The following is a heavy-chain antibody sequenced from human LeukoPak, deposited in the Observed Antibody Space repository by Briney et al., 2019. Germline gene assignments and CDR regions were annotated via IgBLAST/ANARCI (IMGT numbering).Heavy chain of an antibody. CDR1: GFTFSSYS. D-gene: IGHD4-17*01. V-gene: IGHV3-30*03. CDR3: ARDPKNGDFLVEY. J-gene: IGHJ4*02. Sequence: GGSLRLSCAASGFTFSSYSMNWVRQAPGKGLEWVAVISYDGSNKYYADSVKGRFTISRDNSKNTLYLQMNSLRVEDTAVYYCARDPKNGDFLVEYWGQGTLVTVSS. CDR2: ISYDGSNK.